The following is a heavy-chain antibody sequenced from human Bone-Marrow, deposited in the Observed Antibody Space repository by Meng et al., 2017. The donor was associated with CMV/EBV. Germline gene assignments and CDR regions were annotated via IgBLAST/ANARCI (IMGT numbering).Heavy chain of an antibody. J-gene: IGHJ6*02. V-gene: IGHV3-11*04. CDR3: ARDRGGVWSEDV. Sequence: GESLKISCAASGFTFSDYYMSWIRQAPGKGLEWVSYISSSGSTIYYADSVKGRFTISRDNAKNSLYLQMNSLRAEDTAVYYCARDRGGVWSEDVGGQGTMVTVSS. CDR2: ISSSGSTI. CDR1: GFTFSDYY. D-gene: IGHD6-19*01.